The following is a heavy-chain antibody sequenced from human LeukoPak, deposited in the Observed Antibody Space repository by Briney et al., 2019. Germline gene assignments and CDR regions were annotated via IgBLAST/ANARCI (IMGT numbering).Heavy chain of an antibody. Sequence: PGGSLRLSCAASGFTFSSYAMHWVRQAPGKGLEWVAVISYDGSNKYYADSVKGRFTISRDNSKNTLYLQMNSLRAEDTAVYYCARGGVVVPAGVTDYWGQGTLVTVSS. J-gene: IGHJ4*02. V-gene: IGHV3-30*04. CDR1: GFTFSSYA. CDR2: ISYDGSNK. CDR3: ARGGVVVPAGVTDY. D-gene: IGHD2-2*01.